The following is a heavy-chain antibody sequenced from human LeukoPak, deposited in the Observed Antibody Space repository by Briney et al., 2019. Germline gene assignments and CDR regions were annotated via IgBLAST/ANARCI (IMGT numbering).Heavy chain of an antibody. V-gene: IGHV4-39*07. D-gene: IGHD3-22*01. CDR1: GGSISSSSSY. CDR2: IYYSGGT. J-gene: IGHJ3*02. CDR3: ARARLADYYDSSGSRYDAFDI. Sequence: PSEPLSLTCTVSGGSISSSSSYWGWIRQPPGKGLEWIGSIYYSGGTYYNPSLKSRVTISVDTSKNQFSLKLSSVAAADTAVYYCARARLADYYDSSGSRYDAFDIWGQGTMVTVSS.